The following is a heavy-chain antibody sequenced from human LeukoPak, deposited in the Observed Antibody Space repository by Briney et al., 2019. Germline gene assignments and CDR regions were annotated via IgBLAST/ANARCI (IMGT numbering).Heavy chain of an antibody. Sequence: PGGSLRLSCAASGFTFSTYSMNWVRQAPGKGLEWVSAISGSGGSTYYADSVKGRFTISRDNSKNTLYLQMNSLRAEDTAVYYCAKPLSRGIQLWSPHYFDYWGQGTLVTVSS. CDR1: GFTFSTYS. CDR2: ISGSGGST. J-gene: IGHJ4*02. D-gene: IGHD5-18*01. CDR3: AKPLSRGIQLWSPHYFDY. V-gene: IGHV3-23*01.